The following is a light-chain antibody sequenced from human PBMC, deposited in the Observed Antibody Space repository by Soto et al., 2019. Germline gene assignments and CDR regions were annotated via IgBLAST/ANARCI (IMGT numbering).Light chain of an antibody. V-gene: IGLV3-25*03. J-gene: IGLJ2*01. CDR1: ALPKQY. CDR2: KDS. CDR3: QSVDSSGTYVV. Sequence: SYELTQPPSVSASPGQTARITCSGNALPKQYAYWYQQKPGQAPVLVIYKDSERPSGIPERFSGSSSGTTVTLTISGVQTEDEADYYCQSVDSSGTYVVFGGGTKLTVL.